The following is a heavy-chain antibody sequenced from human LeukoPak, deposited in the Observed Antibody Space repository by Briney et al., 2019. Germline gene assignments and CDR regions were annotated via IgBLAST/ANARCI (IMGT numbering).Heavy chain of an antibody. V-gene: IGHV1-2*02. J-gene: IGHJ5*02. D-gene: IGHD2-15*01. CDR1: GYTFSDSY. CDR3: ERAAGRSWFDP. CDR2: MNPKSGGT. Sequence: ASVKVSCKASGYTFSDSYIHWVRQAPGQGLEWMGSMNPKSGGTKYAQKFQGRVSMTRDTSISTAYMELASLTSDDTAVYYCERAAGRSWFDPWGQGTLVTVSS.